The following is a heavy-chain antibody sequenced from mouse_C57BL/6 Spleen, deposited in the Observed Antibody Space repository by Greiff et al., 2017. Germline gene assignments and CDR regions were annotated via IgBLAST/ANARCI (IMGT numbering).Heavy chain of an antibody. CDR1: GYAFSSYW. CDR3: AIITTVVAGGDFDY. V-gene: IGHV1-80*01. Sequence: QVQLQQSGAELVKPGASVKISCKASGYAFSSYWMNWVKQRPGKGLEWIGQIYPGDGDTNYNGKFKGKATLTADKSSSTAYMQLSSLTSEDSAVYFCAIITTVVAGGDFDYWGQGTTLTVSS. D-gene: IGHD1-1*01. CDR2: IYPGDGDT. J-gene: IGHJ2*01.